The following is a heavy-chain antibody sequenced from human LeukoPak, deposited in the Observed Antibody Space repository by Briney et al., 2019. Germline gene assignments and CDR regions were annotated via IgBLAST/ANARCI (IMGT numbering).Heavy chain of an antibody. J-gene: IGHJ4*02. Sequence: GGSLRLSCATSGFTFSDYFMRWIRQAPGKGLEWLSYISSSGGTIFYADSVKGRFTISRDNANNSLYLQMNSLRADDTAVYYCAKIPRGMIQGVYFDFWGQGTLVTVSS. V-gene: IGHV3-11*01. D-gene: IGHD3-10*01. CDR1: GFTFSDYF. CDR3: AKIPRGMIQGVYFDF. CDR2: ISSSGGTI.